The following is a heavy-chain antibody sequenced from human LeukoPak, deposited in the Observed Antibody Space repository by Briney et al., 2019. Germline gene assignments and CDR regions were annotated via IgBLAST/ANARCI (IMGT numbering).Heavy chain of an antibody. CDR1: GYTFTGYY. V-gene: IGHV1-2*02. CDR3: ARVFPKYSSSSQYYYYYYMDV. J-gene: IGHJ6*03. CDR2: INPNSGGT. Sequence: GASVKVSCKASGYTFTGYYMHWVRQAPGQGLEWMGWINPNSGGTNYAQKFQGRATMTRDTSISTAYMELSRLRSDDTAVYYCARVFPKYSSSSQYYYYYYMDVWGKGTTVTVSS. D-gene: IGHD6-6*01.